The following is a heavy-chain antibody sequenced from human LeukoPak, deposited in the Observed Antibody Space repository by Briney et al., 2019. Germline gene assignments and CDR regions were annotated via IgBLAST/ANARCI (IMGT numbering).Heavy chain of an antibody. CDR3: ARDRLLLWFGELLPGTDY. D-gene: IGHD3-10*01. CDR1: GYTFTSYG. J-gene: IGHJ4*02. Sequence: GASVKVSCKASGYTFTSYGISWVRQAPGQGLEWMGWISAYNGNTNYAQKLQGRATMTTDTSTSTAYMELRSLRSDDTAVYYCARDRLLLWFGELLPGTDYWGQGTLVTVSS. CDR2: ISAYNGNT. V-gene: IGHV1-18*01.